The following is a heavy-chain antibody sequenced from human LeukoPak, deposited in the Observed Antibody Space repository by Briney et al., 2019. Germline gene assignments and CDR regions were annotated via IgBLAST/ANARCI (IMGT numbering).Heavy chain of an antibody. J-gene: IGHJ4*02. D-gene: IGHD3-10*01. CDR2: ISGSGGGI. V-gene: IGHV3-23*01. CDR1: RFTFSSYA. Sequence: GGSLRLSCAASRFTFSSYAMSWVRQAPGMRLEWVSTISGSGGGIYYADSVKGRFTISRDNSQSTLYLQMNSLRAEDTAVYYCAKYRGFGDSYDSWGQGTLVTVSS. CDR3: AKYRGFGDSYDS.